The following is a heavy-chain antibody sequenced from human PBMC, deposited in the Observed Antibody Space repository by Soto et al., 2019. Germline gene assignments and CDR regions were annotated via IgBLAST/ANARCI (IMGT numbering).Heavy chain of an antibody. CDR1: GFTFSNYW. CDR2: IDHDGPT. CDR3: VRDSHGDY. Sequence: EVQLVESGGGLVQPGGSLRLSCAGSGFTFSNYWMHWVRQAPGTGLEWVSRIDHDGPTDYADSVRGRFTISRDNAANTLYLQMTSLRPEDTAVYYCVRDSHGDYWGQGTLVTVSS. J-gene: IGHJ4*02. V-gene: IGHV3-74*01.